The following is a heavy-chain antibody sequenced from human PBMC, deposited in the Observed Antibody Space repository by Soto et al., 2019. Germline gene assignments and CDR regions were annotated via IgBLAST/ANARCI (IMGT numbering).Heavy chain of an antibody. Sequence: QVQLVQSGAEVKKPGASVKVSCKASGYTFTSYAMHWVRQASGQRLEWMGWINAGNGNTKYSQKFQGRVTITRDTSASTAYMELSSLRSEDTAVYYCARDSNWNAPPRSNWFDPWGQGTLVTVSS. J-gene: IGHJ5*02. D-gene: IGHD1-1*01. CDR3: ARDSNWNAPPRSNWFDP. V-gene: IGHV1-3*01. CDR1: GYTFTSYA. CDR2: INAGNGNT.